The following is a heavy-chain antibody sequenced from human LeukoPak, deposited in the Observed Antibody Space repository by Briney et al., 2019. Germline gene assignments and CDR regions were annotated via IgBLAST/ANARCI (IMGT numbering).Heavy chain of an antibody. V-gene: IGHV4-39*07. CDR3: ANGGYCSSTSCYPKWFDP. J-gene: IGHJ5*02. CDR2: ISYSGST. Sequence: PSETLSLTCTVSGGSISSINYYWVWIRQPPGKGLEWIGSISYSGSTYYTPSLKSRVTISADTSKNQFSLKLRSVTAADTAVYYCANGGYCSSTSCYPKWFDPWGQGTLVTVSS. D-gene: IGHD2-2*01. CDR1: GGSISSINYY.